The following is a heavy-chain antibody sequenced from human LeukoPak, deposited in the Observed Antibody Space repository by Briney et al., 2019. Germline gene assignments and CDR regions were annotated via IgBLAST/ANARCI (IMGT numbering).Heavy chain of an antibody. CDR2: ISSSGSTI. CDR1: GFTFSSYG. J-gene: IGHJ4*02. CDR3: ARETRGRGYYYVFDY. V-gene: IGHV3-48*04. D-gene: IGHD3-10*02. Sequence: GGTLRLSCAASGFTFSSYGMIWVRQAPGKGLEWVSYISSSGSTIYYADSVKGRFTISRDNAKNSLYLQMNSLRAEDTAVYYCARETRGRGYYYVFDYWGQGTLVTVSS.